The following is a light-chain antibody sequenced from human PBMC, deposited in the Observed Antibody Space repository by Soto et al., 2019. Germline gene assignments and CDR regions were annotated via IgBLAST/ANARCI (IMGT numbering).Light chain of an antibody. CDR3: GTWDNSLSAV. J-gene: IGLJ2*01. Sequence: QSVLTQPPSVSAAPGQKVTISCSGSSSNIGNNYVSWYQQLPGTAPKLLIYDNNVRPSGIPDRFSGSKSGTSATLDITGLQTGDEADYYYGTWDNSLSAVFGGGTKVTVL. CDR1: SSNIGNNY. CDR2: DNN. V-gene: IGLV1-51*01.